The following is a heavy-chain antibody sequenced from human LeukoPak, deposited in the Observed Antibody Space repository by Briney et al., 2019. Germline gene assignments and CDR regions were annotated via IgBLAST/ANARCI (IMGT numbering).Heavy chain of an antibody. Sequence: GGSLRLSCAAPGFTFRDYYMTWIRQAPGKGLEWISYISRSGDTLYYADSVEGRFTISRGNAKNSLYLQMNSLRAEDTAVYYCAREVVIFPDYYYYGMDVWGQGTTVTVSS. D-gene: IGHD3-9*01. CDR3: AREVVIFPDYYYYGMDV. CDR2: ISRSGDTL. V-gene: IGHV3-11*01. J-gene: IGHJ6*02. CDR1: GFTFRDYY.